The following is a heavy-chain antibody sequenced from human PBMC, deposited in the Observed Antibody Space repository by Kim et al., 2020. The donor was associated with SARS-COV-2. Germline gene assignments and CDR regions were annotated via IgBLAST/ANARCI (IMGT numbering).Heavy chain of an antibody. Sequence: GGSLRLSCAASGFTFGDYAMHWVRQAPGKGLEWVSGISWNSGSIGYADSVKGRFTSARDNAKNSLYLQMNSLRAEDTALYYCAKAHGAAGTEEGYYFDYWGQGTLVTVSA. CDR3: AKAHGAAGTEEGYYFDY. V-gene: IGHV3-9*01. CDR2: ISWNSGSI. D-gene: IGHD1-1*01. CDR1: GFTFGDYA. J-gene: IGHJ4*02.